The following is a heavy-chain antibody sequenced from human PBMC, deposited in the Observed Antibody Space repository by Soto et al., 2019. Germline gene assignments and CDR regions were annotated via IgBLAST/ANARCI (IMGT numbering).Heavy chain of an antibody. V-gene: IGHV3-30*18. CDR3: AKDLEYSSSSPYYYYGMDV. Sequence: WGFLQVSCAYSVFTFSIYGMHLVRQAPGKGLDLVAVISYDGSTKYYADSVKGRFTISRDNSKNTLYLQMNSLRAEDTAVYYCAKDLEYSSSSPYYYYGMDVRGQGTTVTGSS. CDR2: ISYDGSTK. D-gene: IGHD6-6*01. J-gene: IGHJ6*01. CDR1: VFTFSIYG.